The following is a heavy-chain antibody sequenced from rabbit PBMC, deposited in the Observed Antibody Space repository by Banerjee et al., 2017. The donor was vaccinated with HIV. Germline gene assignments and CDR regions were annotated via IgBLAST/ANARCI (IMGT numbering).Heavy chain of an antibody. Sequence: QEQLEESGGDLVKPEGSLTLTCTASGFSFSNNYWICWVRQAPGKGLEWIGCIYAGSSDSTYYASWAKGRFTISSTSSSTVTLQMTSLTAADTATYFCARDLAGVIGWNFSLWGQGTLVTVS. CDR2: IYAGSSDST. CDR1: GFSFSNNYW. J-gene: IGHJ4*01. V-gene: IGHV1S45*01. CDR3: ARDLAGVIGWNFSL. D-gene: IGHD4-1*01.